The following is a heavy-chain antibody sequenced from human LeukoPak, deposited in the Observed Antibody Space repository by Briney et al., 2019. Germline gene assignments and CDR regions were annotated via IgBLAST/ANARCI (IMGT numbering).Heavy chain of an antibody. D-gene: IGHD2-2*01. Sequence: GGSLRLSCAASGFTFSSYAMSWVRHAPGKGLECVSAISGRGGSTYYTDSVKGRFTISRDNSKNTLYLQMNSLRAEDTAVYYCAKDPYTYCSSTSCYYFDYWGQGTLVTASS. V-gene: IGHV3-23*01. J-gene: IGHJ4*02. CDR1: GFTFSSYA. CDR2: ISGRGGST. CDR3: AKDPYTYCSSTSCYYFDY.